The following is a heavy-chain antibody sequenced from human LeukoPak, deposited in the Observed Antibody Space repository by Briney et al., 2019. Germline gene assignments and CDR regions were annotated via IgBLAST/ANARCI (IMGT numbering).Heavy chain of an antibody. CDR3: ARLRDSSGYPFFDY. D-gene: IGHD3-22*01. Sequence: SETLSLTCTVSGGSISSYYWSWIRQPPGKGLEWIGYIYYSGSTNYNPSLKSRVTISVDTSKNQFSLKLSSVTAADTAVYYCARLRDSSGYPFFDYWGQRTLVTVSS. CDR2: IYYSGST. CDR1: GGSISSYY. V-gene: IGHV4-59*08. J-gene: IGHJ4*02.